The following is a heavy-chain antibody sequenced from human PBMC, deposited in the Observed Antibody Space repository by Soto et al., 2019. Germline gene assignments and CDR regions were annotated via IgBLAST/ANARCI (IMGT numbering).Heavy chain of an antibody. CDR1: GDSISSSYY. V-gene: IGHV4-39*01. D-gene: IGHD2-21*01. Sequence: SETLSLTCTVSGDSISSSYYWGWVRQPPGKGLECIGAVYYTGLTYYNPSLKSRLTISLDTSKNQFSLRLSSVTAADTAIYYCARLPVVVIALGYFDPWGPGTLVTVSS. CDR2: VYYTGLT. CDR3: ARLPVVVIALGYFDP. J-gene: IGHJ5*02.